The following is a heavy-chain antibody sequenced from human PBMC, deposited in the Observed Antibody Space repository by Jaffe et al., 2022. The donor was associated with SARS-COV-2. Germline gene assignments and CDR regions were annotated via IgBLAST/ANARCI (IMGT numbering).Heavy chain of an antibody. D-gene: IGHD3-10*01. V-gene: IGHV3-7*01. CDR1: GFTFNNFW. Sequence: EVQLVESGGGLVQPGGSLRLSCAASGFTFNNFWMSWVRQAPGKGLEWVAIIKQDGSEKNYVDSVKGRFTISRDNAKNSLYLQMNSLRVEDTAVYYCARGRGDYWGQGTLVTVSS. CDR2: IKQDGSEK. J-gene: IGHJ4*02. CDR3: ARGRGDY.